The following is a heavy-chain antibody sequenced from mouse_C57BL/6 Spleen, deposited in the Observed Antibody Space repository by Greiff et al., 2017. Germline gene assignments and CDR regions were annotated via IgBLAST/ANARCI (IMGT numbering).Heavy chain of an antibody. CDR2: IEPSDSYT. D-gene: IGHD1-1*01. CDR3: ARGDTTVVATPFAY. J-gene: IGHJ3*01. CDR1: GYTFTSYW. V-gene: IGHV1-50*01. Sequence: QVQLQQPGAELVKPGASVKLSCKASGYTFTSYWMPWVKQRPGQGLEWIGEIEPSDSYTNYNQKFKGKATLTVDTSSSTAYMQRSSLTSEDSAVYYCARGDTTVVATPFAYWGQGTLVTVSA.